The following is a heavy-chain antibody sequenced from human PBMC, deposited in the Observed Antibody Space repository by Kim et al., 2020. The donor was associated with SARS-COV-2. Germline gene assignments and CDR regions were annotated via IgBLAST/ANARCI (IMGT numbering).Heavy chain of an antibody. CDR2: INYSGTT. CDR1: GGSISSSNYL. D-gene: IGHD6-13*01. Sequence: SETLSLTCTVSGGSISSSNYLWNWIRQPPGKGLEWIGSINYSGTTYYNPSLKSRVTISVDTSKSHFSLRLTSVTATDTAVYYCARVEPLVTGGFDPWGQG. CDR3: ARVEPLVTGGFDP. J-gene: IGHJ5*02. V-gene: IGHV4-39*02.